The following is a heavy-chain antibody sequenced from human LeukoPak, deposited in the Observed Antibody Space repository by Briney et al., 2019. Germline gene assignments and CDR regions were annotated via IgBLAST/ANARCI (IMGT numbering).Heavy chain of an antibody. V-gene: IGHV7-4-1*02. J-gene: IGHJ4*02. Sequence: ASVKVSCKASGYTFTSYAMNWVRQAPGQGLEWMGCINTNTGNPTYAQGFTGRFVFSLDTSVSTAYLQISSLKAEDTAVYYCARLYSGYDQGDFDYWGQGTLVTVSS. D-gene: IGHD5-12*01. CDR2: INTNTGNP. CDR3: ARLYSGYDQGDFDY. CDR1: GYTFTSYA.